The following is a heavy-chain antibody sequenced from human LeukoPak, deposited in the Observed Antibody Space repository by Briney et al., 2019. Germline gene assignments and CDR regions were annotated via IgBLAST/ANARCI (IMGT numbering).Heavy chain of an antibody. J-gene: IGHJ4*02. V-gene: IGHV5-51*01. Sequence: GESLKISCKGSGYTFTNYWIGWVRQMPGKGLEWMGVIYPGDSNAKYSPSFQGQVTISADKSISTAYLQWSSLKASDTAMYYCARRDGYNDVWGQGTLVTVSS. CDR2: IYPGDSNA. CDR3: ARRDGYNDV. D-gene: IGHD5-24*01. CDR1: GYTFTNYW.